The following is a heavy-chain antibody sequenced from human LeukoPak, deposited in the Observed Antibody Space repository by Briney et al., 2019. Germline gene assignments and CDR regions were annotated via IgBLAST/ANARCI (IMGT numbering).Heavy chain of an antibody. CDR3: ARGPPYYDILTGHYGNYYGMDV. CDR1: GGSFSGYY. D-gene: IGHD3-9*01. J-gene: IGHJ6*02. V-gene: IGHV4-34*01. CDR2: INHSGST. Sequence: TSETLSLTCAVYGGSFSGYYWSWIRQPPGKGLEWIGEINHSGSTNYNPSLKSRVTISVDTSKNQFSLKLSSVTAADTAVYYCARGPPYYDILTGHYGNYYGMDVWGQGTTVTVSS.